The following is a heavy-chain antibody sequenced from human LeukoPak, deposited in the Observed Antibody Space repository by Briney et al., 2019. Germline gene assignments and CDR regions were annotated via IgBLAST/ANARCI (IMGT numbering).Heavy chain of an antibody. CDR3: ARGAGYNYPYYFDY. V-gene: IGHV3-53*01. CDR1: GFTVSSNY. D-gene: IGHD5-24*01. CDR2: IYGGGNI. J-gene: IGHJ4*02. Sequence: GGSLRLSCAASGFTVSSNYMNWVRQAPGKGLEWVSVIYGGGNIYYADSVKGRFTISRDNSKNTLYLQMNSLGAEDTAVYYCARGAGYNYPYYFDYWGQGTLVTVSS.